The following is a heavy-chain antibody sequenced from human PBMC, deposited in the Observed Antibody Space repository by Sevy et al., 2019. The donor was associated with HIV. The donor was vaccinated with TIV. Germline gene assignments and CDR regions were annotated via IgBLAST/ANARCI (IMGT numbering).Heavy chain of an antibody. CDR2: ISGGGGNS. D-gene: IGHD3-16*01. V-gene: IGHV3-11*01. CDR1: GFTFSDYY. Sequence: RLSCAASGFTFSDYYMTWVRQAPGKGLEWVSYISGGGGNSFYGDSVKGRFTISRDNGKNSLYLQMNSLTAEDMAVYYCARVGYAYGFDPWGQGILVTVSS. J-gene: IGHJ5*02. CDR3: ARVGYAYGFDP.